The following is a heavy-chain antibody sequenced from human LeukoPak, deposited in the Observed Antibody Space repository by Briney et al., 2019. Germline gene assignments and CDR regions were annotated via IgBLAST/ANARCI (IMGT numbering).Heavy chain of an antibody. V-gene: IGHV3-53*01. CDR3: ASYGGNSDFDF. Sequence: GGSLRLSCEASGFTFKNAWMSWVRQAPGKGLEWVSVIYSGGSTYYADSVKGRFTISRDNSKNTLYLQMNSLRAEDTAVYYCASYGGNSDFDFWGQGTLVTVSS. CDR2: IYSGGST. J-gene: IGHJ4*02. D-gene: IGHD4-23*01. CDR1: GFTFKNAW.